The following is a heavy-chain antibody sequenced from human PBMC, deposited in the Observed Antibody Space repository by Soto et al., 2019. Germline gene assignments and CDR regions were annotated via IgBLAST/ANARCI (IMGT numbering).Heavy chain of an antibody. Sequence: SETLPLTCTVSGDAVTSYYWTWIRRPPGKGLEWIGYIYYSGSTVYNPSLESRVTISLDTSKNQFSLNLSSVTAADTAVYYCAKGRGYDYSGWFDPWGQGTLVTVSS. CDR3: AKGRGYDYSGWFDP. J-gene: IGHJ5*02. V-gene: IGHV4-59*02. D-gene: IGHD5-12*01. CDR1: GDAVTSYY. CDR2: IYYSGST.